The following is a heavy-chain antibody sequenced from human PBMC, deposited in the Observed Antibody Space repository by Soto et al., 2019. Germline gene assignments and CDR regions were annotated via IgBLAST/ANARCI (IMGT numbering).Heavy chain of an antibody. V-gene: IGHV4-39*07. D-gene: IGHD4-17*01. CDR2: IYYRGNA. J-gene: IGHJ4*02. Sequence: SETLSLTCSVSDDSINSDKYYWGWIRQPPGKGLEWIGSIYYRGNAYYNPSLQTRVTISLDRSKNQFSLKLRSVTAADTATYYCATKVDYGDYVNAYWGQGTLVTVSS. CDR1: DDSINSDKYY. CDR3: ATKVDYGDYVNAY.